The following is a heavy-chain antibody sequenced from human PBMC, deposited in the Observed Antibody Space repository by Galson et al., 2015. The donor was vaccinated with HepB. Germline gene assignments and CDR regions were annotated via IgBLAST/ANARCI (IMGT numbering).Heavy chain of an antibody. J-gene: IGHJ3*02. Sequence: SVKVSCKASGGTFSSYAISWARQAPGQGLEWVGRIIPILGIANYAQKVQGRVTITAHKSTSTAYMELSSLRSEDPAVFYCGREGGEDCGGDCYPGSYAFDIWAKGPRSPSPQ. V-gene: IGHV1-69*04. CDR3: GREGGEDCGGDCYPGSYAFDI. CDR1: GGTFSSYA. D-gene: IGHD2-21*02. CDR2: IIPILGIA.